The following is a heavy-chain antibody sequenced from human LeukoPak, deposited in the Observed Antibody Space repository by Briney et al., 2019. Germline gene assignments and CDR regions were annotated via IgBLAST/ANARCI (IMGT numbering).Heavy chain of an antibody. V-gene: IGHV3-7*01. CDR3: ARQNSGSGFYFKSFDSYYYYMDV. Sequence: GGSLRLSCAASGFTFSSYWMSWVRQAPGKGLEWVANINQNGIETYYVDSVEGRFTISRDNAKNSLYLQMNSLKVEDTAVFYCARQNSGSGFYFKSFDSYYYYMDVWGKGTTVTVSS. CDR1: GFTFSSYW. D-gene: IGHD3-10*01. J-gene: IGHJ6*03. CDR2: INQNGIET.